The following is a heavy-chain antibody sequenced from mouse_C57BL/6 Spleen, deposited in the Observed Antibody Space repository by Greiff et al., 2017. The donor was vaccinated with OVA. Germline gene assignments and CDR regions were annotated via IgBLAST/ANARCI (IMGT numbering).Heavy chain of an antibody. CDR3: TRCDYYGSSYYWYFDV. J-gene: IGHJ1*03. Sequence: EVQRVESGEGLVKPGGSLKLSCAASGFTFSSYAMSWVRQTPEKRLEWVAYISSGGDYIYYADTVKGRFTISRDNARNTLYLQMSSLKSEDTAMYYCTRCDYYGSSYYWYFDVWGTGTTVTVSS. CDR1: GFTFSSYA. D-gene: IGHD1-1*01. CDR2: ISSGGDYI. V-gene: IGHV5-9-1*02.